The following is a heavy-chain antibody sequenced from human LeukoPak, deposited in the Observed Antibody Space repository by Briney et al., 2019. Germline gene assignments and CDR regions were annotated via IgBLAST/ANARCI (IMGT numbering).Heavy chain of an antibody. J-gene: IGHJ4*02. V-gene: IGHV3-7*01. CDR2: IKQDGSEK. CDR1: GFTFSGYW. Sequence: GGSLRLSCAASGFTFSGYWMSWVRQAPGKGLEWVASIKQDGSEKYYVDSVKGRFTISRDNAKNSLYLQMNSLRAEDTAVYYCARDGFSGSDDYWGQGTLVTVSS. CDR3: ARDGFSGSDDY. D-gene: IGHD3-10*01.